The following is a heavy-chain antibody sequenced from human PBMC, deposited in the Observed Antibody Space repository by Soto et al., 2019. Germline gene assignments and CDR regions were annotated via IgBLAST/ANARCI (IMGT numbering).Heavy chain of an antibody. J-gene: IGHJ6*02. CDR1: GYTFTSYG. V-gene: IGHV1-18*01. CDR2: ISAYNGNT. Sequence: ASVKVSCKASGYTFTSYGISWVRQAPGQGLEWMGWISAYNGNTNYAQKLQGRVTMTTDTSTSTAYMELRSLRSDDTAVYYCARDSLRFLEWTPYYYYYVMDVWGQGTTVTVSS. CDR3: ARDSLRFLEWTPYYYYYVMDV. D-gene: IGHD3-3*01.